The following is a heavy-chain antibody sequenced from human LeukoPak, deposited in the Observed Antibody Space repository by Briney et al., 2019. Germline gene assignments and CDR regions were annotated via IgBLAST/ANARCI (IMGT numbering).Heavy chain of an antibody. V-gene: IGHV3-30*03. Sequence: GGSLRLSCVASGFTFSTHGMHWVRQAPGKGLEWVAVVSFDGSNKYYAESVKGRFTISRDNAKNTLYLQMNSLRAEDTAVYYCAREFEATGFWALDYWGQGTLVTASS. CDR3: AREFEATGFWALDY. J-gene: IGHJ4*02. CDR1: GFTFSTHG. D-gene: IGHD3-16*01. CDR2: VSFDGSNK.